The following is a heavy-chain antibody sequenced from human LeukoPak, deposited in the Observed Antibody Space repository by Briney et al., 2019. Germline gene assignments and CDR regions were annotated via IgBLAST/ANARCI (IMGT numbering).Heavy chain of an antibody. V-gene: IGHV3-30-3*02. CDR3: AKKRVITTPDAIDWYFDL. D-gene: IGHD1-1*01. CDR1: GFTFSSYA. J-gene: IGHJ2*01. Sequence: PGGSLRLSCAASGFTFSSYAMHWVRQAPGKGLEWVAVISYGGSNKYYADSVKGRFTISRDNSENTLFLQMNNLGAEDTAVYYCAKKRVITTPDAIDWYFDLWGRGTLVTVSS. CDR2: ISYGGSNK.